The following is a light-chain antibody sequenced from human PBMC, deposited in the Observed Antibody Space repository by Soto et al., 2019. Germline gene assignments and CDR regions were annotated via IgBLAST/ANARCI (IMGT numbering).Light chain of an antibody. CDR1: SSDVGGYNY. J-gene: IGLJ2*01. V-gene: IGLV2-14*01. CDR2: DVS. Sequence: QSALTQPASVSGSPGQSITISCTGTSSDVGGYNYVSWYQQHPGKAPKLMIYDVSNRPSWVSNRFSGSKSGNTASLTISGLQAEDEAHYYCSSYTSSSTLGVFGGGTKLTVL. CDR3: SSYTSSSTLGV.